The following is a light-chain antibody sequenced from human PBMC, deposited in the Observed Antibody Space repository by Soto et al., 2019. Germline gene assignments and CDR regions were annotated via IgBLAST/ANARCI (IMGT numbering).Light chain of an antibody. J-gene: IGKJ1*01. CDR2: GAS. V-gene: IGKV3-20*01. CDR3: QQYGNPWT. Sequence: EIVLTQSPGTLSLSPGERADLSCRASQSVSSSYLAWYQQKPGQAPRLLIHGASNRATGIPDRVSGSGSGTDFKLTITKLEPEDFAVYYCQQYGNPWTFGQVTKLEIK. CDR1: QSVSSSY.